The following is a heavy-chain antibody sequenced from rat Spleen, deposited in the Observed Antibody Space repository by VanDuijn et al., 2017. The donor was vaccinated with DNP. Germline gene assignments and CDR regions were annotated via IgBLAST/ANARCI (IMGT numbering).Heavy chain of an antibody. Sequence: EVQLVESGGGLVQAGRSLKLSCAASGFTFNNYWMTWIRQVPGKGLEWVASITSSGGSTYFPDSVKGRFTISRNNAKNTLYLHMDSLRSEDTATYYCATGGSPYYFDYWGQGVMVTVSS. D-gene: IGHD4-3*01. CDR3: ATGGSPYYFDY. J-gene: IGHJ2*01. CDR1: GFTFNNYW. CDR2: ITSSGGST. V-gene: IGHV5-31*01.